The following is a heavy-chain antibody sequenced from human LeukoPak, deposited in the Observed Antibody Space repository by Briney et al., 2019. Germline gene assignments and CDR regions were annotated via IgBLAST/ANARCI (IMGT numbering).Heavy chain of an antibody. CDR3: ARTPTNYYGSGSYFDY. CDR2: INHSGST. CDR1: GGSFSGYY. Sequence: PSETLSLTCAVYGGSFSGYYWSWIRQPPGKGLERIGEINHSGSTNYNPSLKSRVTISVDTSKNQFSLKLSSVTAADTAVYYCARTPTNYYGSGSYFDYWGQGTLVTVSS. J-gene: IGHJ4*02. D-gene: IGHD3-10*01. V-gene: IGHV4-34*01.